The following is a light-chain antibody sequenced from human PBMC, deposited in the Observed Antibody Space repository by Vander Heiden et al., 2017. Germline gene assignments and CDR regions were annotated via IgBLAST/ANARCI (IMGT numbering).Light chain of an antibody. CDR3: LQGTHWPYT. V-gene: IGKV2-30*02. J-gene: IGKJ2*01. CDR1: PGLVHSDGEVY. Sequence: DVVMTQSPRSLPVTLGQPASISCRSSPGLVHSDGEVYLNWFQQRPGQSPRRLINKVSNRDSGVPDRFSGSGSGTDFTLKSSRVEAEDIAVYYCLQGTHWPYTFGQGTKLEIK. CDR2: KVS.